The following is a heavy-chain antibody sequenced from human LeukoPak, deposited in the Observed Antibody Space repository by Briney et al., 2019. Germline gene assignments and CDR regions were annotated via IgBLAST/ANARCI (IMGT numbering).Heavy chain of an antibody. CDR2: VQISENN. V-gene: IGHV4-4*07. CDR3: ARESVAAGTRWFDY. J-gene: IGHJ4*02. CDR1: GGYISDYF. Sequence: SETLSLTCTVFGGYISDYFWTWIRQSAGKGLEWIGRVQISENNNYNPSLRSRVTLSLDTSKNQFSLQLTSVTAADTAIYYCARESVAAGTRWFDYWGREPWSPSPQ. D-gene: IGHD6-13*01.